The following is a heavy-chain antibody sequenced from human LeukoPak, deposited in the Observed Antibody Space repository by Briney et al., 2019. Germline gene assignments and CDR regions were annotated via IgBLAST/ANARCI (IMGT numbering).Heavy chain of an antibody. CDR1: GYTFTDNY. CDR2: INPISGGA. J-gene: IGHJ4*02. D-gene: IGHD7-27*01. Sequence: ASVKVSCKACGYTFTDNYIHWVRQAPGRGLEWMGRINPISGGADYAQNLQDRVTMTRDTSLNTAYMELISLISDDTAVYYCVRDHNSENWGSLGKWGQGTLVTVSS. V-gene: IGHV1-2*02. CDR3: VRDHNSENWGSLGK.